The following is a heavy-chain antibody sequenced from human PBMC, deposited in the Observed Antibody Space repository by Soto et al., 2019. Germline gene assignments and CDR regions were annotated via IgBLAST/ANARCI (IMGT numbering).Heavy chain of an antibody. CDR3: AKDQDITIFGVVIGSHFDY. Sequence: GGSLRLSCAASGFTFSSYAMSWVRQAPGKGLEWVSAISGSGGSTYYADSVKGRFTISRDNSKNTLYLQMNSLRAEDTAVYYCAKDQDITIFGVVIGSHFDYWGQGTLVT. CDR1: GFTFSSYA. CDR2: ISGSGGST. D-gene: IGHD3-3*01. J-gene: IGHJ4*02. V-gene: IGHV3-23*01.